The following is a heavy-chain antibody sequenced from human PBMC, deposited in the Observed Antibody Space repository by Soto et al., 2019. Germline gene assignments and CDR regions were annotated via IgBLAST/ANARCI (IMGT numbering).Heavy chain of an antibody. J-gene: IGHJ4*02. CDR2: IIPILGIA. CDR3: AGVGYCSGGSCYVLDY. Sequence: QVQLVQSGAEVKEPVSSVKVSCKASGGTFSSYTISWVRQAPGQGLEWMGRIIPILGIANYAQKFQGRVTITADKSTSTAYMELSSLRSEDTAVYYCAGVGYCSGGSCYVLDYWGQGTLVTVSS. D-gene: IGHD2-15*01. V-gene: IGHV1-69*02. CDR1: GGTFSSYT.